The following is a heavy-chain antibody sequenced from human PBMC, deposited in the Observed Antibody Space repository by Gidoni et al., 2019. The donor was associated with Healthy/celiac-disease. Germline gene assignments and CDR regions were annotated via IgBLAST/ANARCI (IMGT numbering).Heavy chain of an antibody. D-gene: IGHD3-16*02. CDR2: LSDSCTRT. J-gene: IGHJ6*02. CDR3: AKSTDRSTLYYGMDV. Sequence: EEQLLESGGGLVQPGGSLRLSCAASGFTLSSYAMTWVRQAPGKGLEWGSALSDSCTRTYYADSVKGRCTISRLNFKSTLYLEMNSLRAEDSAVYYCAKSTDRSTLYYGMDVWGQGTTVTVSS. V-gene: IGHV3-23*01. CDR1: GFTLSSYA.